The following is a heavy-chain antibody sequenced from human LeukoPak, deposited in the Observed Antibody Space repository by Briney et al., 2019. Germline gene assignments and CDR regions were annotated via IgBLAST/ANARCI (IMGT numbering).Heavy chain of an antibody. CDR3: AGHLAAGTEWFDP. CDR2: IYYSGTT. CDR1: GGSISSSSYF. V-gene: IGHV4-39*01. J-gene: IGHJ5*02. Sequence: SETLSLTCTVSGGSISSSSYFWGWIRQPPGKGLKWVGSIYYSGTTYYNPSLKSRVTISVDTSKNQFSLNLSSVTAADTAVYYCAGHLAAGTEWFDPWGQGTLVTVSS. D-gene: IGHD6-13*01.